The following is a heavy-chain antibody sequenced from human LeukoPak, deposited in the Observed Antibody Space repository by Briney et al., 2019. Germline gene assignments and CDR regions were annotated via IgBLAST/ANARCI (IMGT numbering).Heavy chain of an antibody. Sequence: ASVKVSCKAPGYTFSGYYIFWVRRAPGQGLEWMGWINPNSGGTNYAPEFQGRLTMTRDTSITTAYMELSTLRSDDTAVYYCALIGDHAWFDPWGQGTLVTVSS. V-gene: IGHV1-2*02. CDR1: GYTFSGYY. D-gene: IGHD3-10*01. J-gene: IGHJ5*02. CDR2: INPNSGGT. CDR3: ALIGDHAWFDP.